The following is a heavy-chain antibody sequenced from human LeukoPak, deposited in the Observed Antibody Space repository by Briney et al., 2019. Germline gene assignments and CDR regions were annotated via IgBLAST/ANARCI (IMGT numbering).Heavy chain of an antibody. CDR1: GFKFCDSH. V-gene: IGHV3-11*05. CDR3: AGERGLVRGACDY. Sequence: GRSLRLSCEDTGFKFCDSHMLLVRQAPGKGLEWVSYISDSGGYTDYADSVKGRLIISRDNAKNSLYLQVNSLRADVRAVYYGAGERGLVRGACDYWGQGTLVTVSS. J-gene: IGHJ4*02. CDR2: ISDSGGYT. D-gene: IGHD3-10*01.